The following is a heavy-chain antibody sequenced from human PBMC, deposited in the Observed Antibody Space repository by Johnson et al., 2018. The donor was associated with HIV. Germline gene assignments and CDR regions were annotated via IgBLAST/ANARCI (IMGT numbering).Heavy chain of an antibody. Sequence: VQLVESGGGLVQPGGSLRLSCAASGFTFSSYWMSWVRQAPGKGLEWVANIKQDGSEKYSVDSVKGRFTISRDNAKNSLYLQMNSLVAEDTAVYYCAREGDDYGDYVSAFDIWGQGTMVTVSS. CDR2: IKQDGSEK. J-gene: IGHJ3*02. D-gene: IGHD4-17*01. CDR1: GFTFSSYW. V-gene: IGHV3-7*01. CDR3: AREGDDYGDYVSAFDI.